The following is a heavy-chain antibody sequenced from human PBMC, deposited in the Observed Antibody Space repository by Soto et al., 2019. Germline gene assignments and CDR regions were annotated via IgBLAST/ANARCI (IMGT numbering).Heavy chain of an antibody. J-gene: IGHJ5*02. CDR3: AREPDGDHDRRFDP. CDR1: GGTFSSYA. Sequence: QVQLVQSGAEVKKPGSSVKVSCKASGGTFSSYAISWVRQAPGQGLEWMGGIIPIFGTANYAQKFQGRVRXXAXEXRSTAYMELSSLRSEDTAVYYCAREPDGDHDRRFDPWGQGTLVTVSS. CDR2: IIPIFGTA. V-gene: IGHV1-69*12. D-gene: IGHD4-17*01.